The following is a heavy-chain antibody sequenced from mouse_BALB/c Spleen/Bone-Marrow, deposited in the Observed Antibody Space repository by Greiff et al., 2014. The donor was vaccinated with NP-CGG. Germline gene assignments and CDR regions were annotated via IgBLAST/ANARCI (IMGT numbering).Heavy chain of an antibody. CDR2: INPGSGGS. J-gene: IGHJ4*01. CDR3: VREMTRYAMDY. CDR1: VYAFTNYW. V-gene: IGHV1-54*01. Sequence: VQLQQSGAELVRPGTSVKVSCKASVYAFTNYWIEWVKQRPGQGLEWIGVINPGSGGSNYNEKFKGKATLTADKSSSTAYMQLSSLTSDDSAVYFCVREMTRYAMDYWGQGTSVTVSS.